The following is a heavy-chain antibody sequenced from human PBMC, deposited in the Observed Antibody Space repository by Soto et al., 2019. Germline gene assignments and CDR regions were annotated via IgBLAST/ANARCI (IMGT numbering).Heavy chain of an antibody. Sequence: GGSLRLSCAVFGFSFSSYAMSWVRQAPGKGLERVSSFSGGNAIYYADSVKGRFTISRDNAKNSLYLQMNSLRVEDTAVYYCTRDPHSLDYWGQGTLVTVS. J-gene: IGHJ4*02. V-gene: IGHV3-48*01. D-gene: IGHD2-21*01. CDR2: FSGGNAI. CDR1: GFSFSSYA. CDR3: TRDPHSLDY.